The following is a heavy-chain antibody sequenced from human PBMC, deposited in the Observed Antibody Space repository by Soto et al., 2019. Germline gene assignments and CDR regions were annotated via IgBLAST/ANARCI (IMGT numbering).Heavy chain of an antibody. V-gene: IGHV1-18*04. CDR2: ISAYNGNT. CDR1: GYTFASYG. CDR3: ARDPAKLWFGDGGNWFDP. J-gene: IGHJ5*02. D-gene: IGHD3-10*01. Sequence: ASVKVSCKASGYTFASYGISWVRQAPGQGLEWMGWISAYNGNTNYAQKLQGRVTMTTDTSTSTAYMELRSLRSDDTAVYYCARDPAKLWFGDGGNWFDPWGQGTLVTVSS.